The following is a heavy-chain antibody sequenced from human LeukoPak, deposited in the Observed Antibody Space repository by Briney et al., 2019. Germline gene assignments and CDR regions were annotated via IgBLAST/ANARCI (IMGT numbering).Heavy chain of an antibody. CDR3: ARVTSSSWYGGYYMDV. D-gene: IGHD6-13*01. J-gene: IGHJ6*03. CDR1: GFTFSSYA. Sequence: PGGSLRLSCAASGFTFSSYAMHWVRQAPGKGLEYVSAISSNGGSTYYANSVKGRFTISRDNSKNTLYLQMGSLRAEDMAVYYCARVTSSSWYGGYYMDVWGKGTTVTVSS. CDR2: ISSNGGST. V-gene: IGHV3-64*01.